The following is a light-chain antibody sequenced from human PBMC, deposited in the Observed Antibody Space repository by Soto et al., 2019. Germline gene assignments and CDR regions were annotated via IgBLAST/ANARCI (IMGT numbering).Light chain of an antibody. V-gene: IGLV4-60*02. CDR2: LERSGNY. Sequence: QLVLTQSSSASASLGSSVKLTCTLSSGHITYIIAWHQQQPGKAPRYLMKLERSGNYNKGSGVPDRFSGSSSGADRYPTISNLQFEDEADYYCETWDSNTHRVFGGGTQLTVL. CDR3: ETWDSNTHRV. CDR1: SGHITYI. J-gene: IGLJ2*01.